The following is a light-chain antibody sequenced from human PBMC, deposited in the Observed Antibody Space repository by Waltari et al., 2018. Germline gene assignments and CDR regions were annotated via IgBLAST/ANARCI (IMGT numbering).Light chain of an antibody. CDR1: QDIGRW. V-gene: IGKV1-12*01. Sequence: DMQMLQSPPSVSDSLGDRVTITCRASQDIGRWLAWYQHKPGRAPNLLIFAASSLQNGVPSRFSGSGSGTYFTLTINSLQPEDFATYYCQQTNIFPFTFGQGTKLEIK. J-gene: IGKJ2*01. CDR3: QQTNIFPFT. CDR2: AAS.